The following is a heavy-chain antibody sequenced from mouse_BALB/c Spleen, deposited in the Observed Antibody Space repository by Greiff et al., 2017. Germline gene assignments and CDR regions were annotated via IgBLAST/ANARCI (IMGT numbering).Heavy chain of an antibody. CDR3: DRGGDGNYVDY. J-gene: IGHJ2*01. D-gene: IGHD3-3*01. CDR2: IWAGGST. Sequence: QVQLQQSGPGLVAPSQSLSITCTVSGFSLTSYGVHWVRQPPGKGLEWLGVIWAGGSTNYNSAHMSRLSISKDNSKSQVFLKMNSLQTDDTAMYYCDRGGDGNYVDYWGQGTTLTVSS. V-gene: IGHV2-9*02. CDR1: GFSLTSYG.